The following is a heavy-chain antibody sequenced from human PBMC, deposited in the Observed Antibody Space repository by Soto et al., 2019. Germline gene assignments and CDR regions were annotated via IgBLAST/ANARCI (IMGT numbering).Heavy chain of an antibody. D-gene: IGHD6-13*01. CDR1: GFTFDDYA. Sequence: GGSLRLSCAASGFTFDDYAMHWVRQAPGKGLEWVSLISWDGGSTYYADSVKGRFTISRDNSKNSLYLQMNSLRAEDSALYYCAKGVAAGINDAFDIWGQGTMVTVSS. J-gene: IGHJ3*02. CDR3: AKGVAAGINDAFDI. V-gene: IGHV3-43D*03. CDR2: ISWDGGST.